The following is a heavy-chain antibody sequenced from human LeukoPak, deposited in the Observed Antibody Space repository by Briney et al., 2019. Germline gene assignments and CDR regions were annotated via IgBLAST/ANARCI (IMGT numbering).Heavy chain of an antibody. D-gene: IGHD6-13*01. Sequence: PGGSLRLSCAASGFTFSNFAMTWVRQAPGKGLEWVSAISGGGISTYYADSVKGRFTISRDNSKNTLYLQMNNLRAEDTAVYYCANYLQAATVDYWGQGTLVTVSS. V-gene: IGHV3-23*01. CDR2: ISGGGIST. CDR1: GFTFSNFA. J-gene: IGHJ4*02. CDR3: ANYLQAATVDY.